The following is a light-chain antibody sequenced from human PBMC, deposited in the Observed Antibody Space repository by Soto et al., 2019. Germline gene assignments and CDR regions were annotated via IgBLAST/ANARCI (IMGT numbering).Light chain of an antibody. CDR2: DAS. J-gene: IGKJ5*01. V-gene: IGKV3-11*01. CDR1: HSVSSS. CDR3: QQRNSWPPTFT. Sequence: EVVMTQSPATLSVSPGERATLSCRASHSVSSSLAWYQQKPGQAPRLLIYDASNRATGIPARFSGSGSGTDFTLTISSLEPEDFAVYYCQQRNSWPPTFTFGQGTRLEIK.